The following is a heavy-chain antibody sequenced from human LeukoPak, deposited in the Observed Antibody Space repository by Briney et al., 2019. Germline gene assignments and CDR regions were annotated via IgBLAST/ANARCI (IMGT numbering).Heavy chain of an antibody. CDR2: ISGSGYST. J-gene: IGHJ4*02. V-gene: IGHV3-23*01. CDR3: AKRLVAVGPYFDD. CDR1: GFTFSTNA. D-gene: IGHD6-6*01. Sequence: PGGSLRLSCAASGFTFSTNAMSWVRQAPGKGLEWVSDISGSGYSTYYADSVKGRFTISRDNSKNTLFLQMNSLRADDTAVYYCAKRLVAVGPYFDDWGQGTLVTVSS.